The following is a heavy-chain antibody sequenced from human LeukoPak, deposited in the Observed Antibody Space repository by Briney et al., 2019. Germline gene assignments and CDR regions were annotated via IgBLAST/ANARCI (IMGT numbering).Heavy chain of an antibody. CDR2: IKYDGSEK. CDR1: GFTFTSYW. J-gene: IGHJ4*02. V-gene: IGHV3-7*01. CDR3: AKETRGYYDS. Sequence: GGSLRLSCAASGFTFTSYWMSWVRQAPGKGLEWVANIKYDGSEKNSVDSVKGRFTTSRDNAKNSLYLQMNSLRVEDTAVYYCAKETRGYYDSWGQGTLVTVSS.